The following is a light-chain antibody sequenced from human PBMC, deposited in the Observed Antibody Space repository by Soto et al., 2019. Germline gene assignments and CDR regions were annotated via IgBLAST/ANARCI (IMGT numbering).Light chain of an antibody. CDR2: DVS. V-gene: IGLV2-14*03. J-gene: IGLJ2*01. CDR3: NAYTAGTYLV. Sequence: QSALAQPASVSGSPGQSFTISCTGTSSDVGGYNYVSWYQQHPGKAPKLMISDVSNRPSGVSDCVCGSKSGDTASRTISGLQAEVAADYYCNAYTAGTYLVFGGGTKLTVL. CDR1: SSDVGGYNY.